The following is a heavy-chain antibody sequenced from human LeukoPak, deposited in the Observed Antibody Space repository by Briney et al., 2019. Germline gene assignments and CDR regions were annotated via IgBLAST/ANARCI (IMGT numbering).Heavy chain of an antibody. Sequence: SQTLSLTCTVSGGSISSGGYYWSWIRQHPGKGLEWIGEIYHSGSTNYNPSLKSRVTISVDKSKNQFSLKLSSVTAADTAVYYCARDLKYQLLSYYYYYYGMDVWGQGTTVTVSS. D-gene: IGHD2-2*01. V-gene: IGHV4-31*03. CDR2: IYHSGST. J-gene: IGHJ6*02. CDR1: GGSISSGGYY. CDR3: ARDLKYQLLSYYYYYYGMDV.